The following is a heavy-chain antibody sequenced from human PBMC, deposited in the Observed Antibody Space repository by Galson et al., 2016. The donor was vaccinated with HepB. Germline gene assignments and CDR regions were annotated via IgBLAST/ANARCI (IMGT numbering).Heavy chain of an antibody. CDR2: IIPLFGTE. V-gene: IGHV1-69*01. D-gene: IGHD6-19*01. CDR1: GGTFRTYG. CDR3: ASGSEGIAVAGTGYFDL. Sequence: SVKVSCTASGGTFRTYGTNWVRQAPGQGLEWMGGIIPLFGTENYAQKFQGRVTITADESTTTVYMELSSLRSEGTAVYYCASGSEGIAVAGTGYFDLWGRGTLVTVSS. J-gene: IGHJ2*01.